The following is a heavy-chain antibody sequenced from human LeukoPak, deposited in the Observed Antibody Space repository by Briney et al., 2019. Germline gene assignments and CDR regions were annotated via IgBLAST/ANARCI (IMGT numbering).Heavy chain of an antibody. V-gene: IGHV4-39*01. CDR3: ARALGYCSGGSCTRGYNWFDP. J-gene: IGHJ5*02. CDR2: IYYGGST. Sequence: SETLSLTCTVSGVSISSSDYYCGWIRQPPGKGLEWLGSIYYGGSTYYNPSLKSRVTISVDTSMNQFSLKLSFVTTADTAVYYCARALGYCSGGSCTRGYNWFDPWGQGTLVTVPS. D-gene: IGHD2-15*01. CDR1: GVSISSSDYY.